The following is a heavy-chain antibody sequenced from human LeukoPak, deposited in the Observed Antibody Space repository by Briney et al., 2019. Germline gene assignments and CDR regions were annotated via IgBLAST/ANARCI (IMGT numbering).Heavy chain of an antibody. J-gene: IGHJ4*02. V-gene: IGHV4-61*02. CDR3: ARLGMGAPYYFDH. D-gene: IGHD1-26*01. Sequence: SETLSLTCTVSGGSISSLTYYWSWIRQPAGKGLDWIGRINTSGSTNYNPSLKSRVTISVDTPKNQFSLRLSSVTAADTAVYYCARLGMGAPYYFDHWGQGILVAVSS. CDR2: INTSGST. CDR1: GGSISSLTYY.